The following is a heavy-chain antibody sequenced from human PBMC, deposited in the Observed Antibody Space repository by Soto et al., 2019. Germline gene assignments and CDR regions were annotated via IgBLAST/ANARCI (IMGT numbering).Heavy chain of an antibody. V-gene: IGHV1-69*13. CDR2: IIPIFGTA. J-gene: IGHJ5*02. CDR1: GGTFSSYA. Sequence: ASVKVSCKASGGTFSSYAISWVRQVPGQGLEWMGGIIPIFGTANYAQKFQGRVTITADESTSTAYMELSSLRSEDTAVYYCAEVNYYDSSGYYWGNWFDPWGQGTLVTVSS. CDR3: AEVNYYDSSGYYWGNWFDP. D-gene: IGHD3-22*01.